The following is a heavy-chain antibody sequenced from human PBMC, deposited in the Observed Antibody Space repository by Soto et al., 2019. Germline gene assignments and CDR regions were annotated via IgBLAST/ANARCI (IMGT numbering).Heavy chain of an antibody. D-gene: IGHD3-22*01. CDR1: GGSVSSGDYN. V-gene: IGHV4-61*08. CDR3: ASSYYDSSGYCHYCYYGMNV. J-gene: IGHJ6*02. CDR2: IHYSGNT. Sequence: QVQLQESGPGLVKPSETLSLTCTVSGGSVSSGDYNWCWIRQPPGKGLEWIGYIHYSGNTNYNPALECRDTTLVNIVNNQFALKQSSVTAADTAVYYGASSYYDSSGYCHYCYYGMNVLGLGSTVTVSS.